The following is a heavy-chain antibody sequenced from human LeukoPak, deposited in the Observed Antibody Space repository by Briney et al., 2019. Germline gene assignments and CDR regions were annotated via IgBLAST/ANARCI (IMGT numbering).Heavy chain of an antibody. Sequence: GGSLRLSCAASGFTFSSYAMHWVRQAPGKGLEWVAVISYDGSNKYYADSVKGRFTVSRDSSKNTLYLQMSSLRAEDTALYYCAKPAGYSSSWPLSNWGQGTLVTVSS. V-gene: IGHV3-30-3*02. J-gene: IGHJ4*02. D-gene: IGHD6-13*01. CDR3: AKPAGYSSSWPLSN. CDR1: GFTFSSYA. CDR2: ISYDGSNK.